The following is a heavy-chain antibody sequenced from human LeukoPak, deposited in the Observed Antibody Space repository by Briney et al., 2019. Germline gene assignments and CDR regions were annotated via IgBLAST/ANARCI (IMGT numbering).Heavy chain of an antibody. D-gene: IGHD6-19*01. J-gene: IGHJ4*02. CDR2: IGGGGSST. V-gene: IGHV3-23*01. Sequence: GGSLRLSCAASGFTFSSYAMSWVRQSPGKGLEWVSAIGGGGSSTYYADSVKGRFTISRDNSKSTLYPQMNSLRAEDTAVYYCAKDRQYNSGWGLYDYWGQGSLVTVSS. CDR3: AKDRQYNSGWGLYDY. CDR1: GFTFSSYA.